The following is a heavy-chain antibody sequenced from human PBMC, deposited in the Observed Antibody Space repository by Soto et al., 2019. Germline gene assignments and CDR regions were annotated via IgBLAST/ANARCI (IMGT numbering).Heavy chain of an antibody. J-gene: IGHJ4*02. V-gene: IGHV1-69*13. D-gene: IGHD3-22*01. CDR1: GGTFSSYA. CDR3: ASNYYDSSGFDY. CDR2: IIPIFGTA. Sequence: GASLKVSCKASGGTFSSYAISWVRQAPGQGLEWMGGIIPIFGTANYAQKFQGRVTITAAESTSTAYMELSSLRSEDTAVYYCASNYYDSSGFDYWGQGTLVNVSS.